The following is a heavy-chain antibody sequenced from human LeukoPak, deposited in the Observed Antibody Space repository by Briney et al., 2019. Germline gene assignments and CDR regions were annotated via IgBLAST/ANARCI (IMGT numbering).Heavy chain of an antibody. J-gene: IGHJ6*02. D-gene: IGHD6-13*01. CDR3: DV. Sequence: GGSLRLSCAASGLTFSNYAMSWVRQAPGKGLEWVSAISGSGGSTYYADSLKLSSVTAADTAVYYCARQLVTDDGPEYYYYGMDVWGQGTTVTVSS. CDR1: GLTFSNYA. V-gene: IGHV3-23*01. CDR2: ISGSGGST.